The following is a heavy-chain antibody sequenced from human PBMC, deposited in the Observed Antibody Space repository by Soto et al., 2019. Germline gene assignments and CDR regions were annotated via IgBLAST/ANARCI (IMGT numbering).Heavy chain of an antibody. D-gene: IGHD6-13*01. J-gene: IGHJ6*02. CDR3: AKVTKRAAAGRYEYYKYGMDV. V-gene: IGHV3-23*01. Sequence: GGSLRLSCSASGFAFSTYGMTWVRQAPGKGLEWVSVISGSGGSSYYAASVKGRFTISRDNSKNAVFLQMNGLRAEDTAVYYCAKVTKRAAAGRYEYYKYGMDVWGQGTTVTVSS. CDR2: ISGSGGSS. CDR1: GFAFSTYG.